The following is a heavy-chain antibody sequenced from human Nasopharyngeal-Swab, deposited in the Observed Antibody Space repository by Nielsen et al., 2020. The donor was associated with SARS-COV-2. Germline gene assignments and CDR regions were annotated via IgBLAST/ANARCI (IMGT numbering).Heavy chain of an antibody. D-gene: IGHD4-17*01. V-gene: IGHV3-21*01. Sequence: GESLKISCAASGFTFSSYKINWVRQAPGKGLEWVSSISTSSSYIDYADSVKGRFTISRDNAKNSVYLQMNSLRAEDTAVYYCARVEVYGDLPDYGGQGTLVTVSS. CDR3: ARVEVYGDLPDY. J-gene: IGHJ4*02. CDR2: ISTSSSYI. CDR1: GFTFSSYK.